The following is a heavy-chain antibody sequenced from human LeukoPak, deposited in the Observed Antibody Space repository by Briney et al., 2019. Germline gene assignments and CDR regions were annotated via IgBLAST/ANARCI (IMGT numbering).Heavy chain of an antibody. J-gene: IGHJ4*02. CDR2: ISGSGGGT. D-gene: IGHD5-24*01. Sequence: GGSLRLSCAASGFTFSSYAMSWVRQAPGKGLEWVSAISGSGGGTYYADSVKGRFTISRDNSKNTLYLQMNGLRAEDTAVYYCAKIGRDGYNVDYWGQGTLVTVSS. V-gene: IGHV3-23*01. CDR3: AKIGRDGYNVDY. CDR1: GFTFSSYA.